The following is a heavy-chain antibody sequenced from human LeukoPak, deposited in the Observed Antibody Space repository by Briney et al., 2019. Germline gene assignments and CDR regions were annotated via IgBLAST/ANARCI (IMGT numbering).Heavy chain of an antibody. J-gene: IGHJ4*02. D-gene: IGHD3-10*01. CDR1: GFTFSSYA. CDR2: ISSSSSYI. Sequence: GGSLRLSCAASGFTFSSYAMSWVRQAPGKGLEWVSSISSSSSYIYYADSVKGRFTISRDNAKNSLYLQMNSLRAEDTAVYYCSRDQGGYITMVRGVIITPGYFDYWGQGTLVTVSS. V-gene: IGHV3-21*01. CDR3: SRDQGGYITMVRGVIITPGYFDY.